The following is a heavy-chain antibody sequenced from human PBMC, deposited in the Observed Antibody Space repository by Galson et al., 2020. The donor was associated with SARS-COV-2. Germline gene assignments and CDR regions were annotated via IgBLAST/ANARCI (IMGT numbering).Heavy chain of an antibody. V-gene: IGHV3-30*03. D-gene: IGHD1-26*01. Sequence: TGGSLRLSCAASGFTFSSYGMHWVRQAPGKGLEWVAVISYDGSNNYYADSVKGRFTISRDNSKNTLYLQMNSLRAEDTAVYYCAACIVGATKREYYYYYGMDVWGQGTTVTVSS. CDR2: ISYDGSNN. CDR1: GFTFSSYG. J-gene: IGHJ6*02. CDR3: AACIVGATKREYYYYYGMDV.